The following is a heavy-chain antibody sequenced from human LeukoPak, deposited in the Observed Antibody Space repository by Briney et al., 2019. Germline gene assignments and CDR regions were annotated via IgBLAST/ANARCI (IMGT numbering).Heavy chain of an antibody. CDR2: IYYSGST. CDR3: ARGEPHDAFDI. Sequence: PSETLPLTCTVSGGSISSGGYYWSWIRQHPGKGLEWIGYIYYSGSTYYNPSLKSRVTISVDTSKNQFSLKLSSVTAADTAVYYCARGEPHDAFDIWGQGTMVTVSS. CDR1: GGSISSGGYY. V-gene: IGHV4-31*03. D-gene: IGHD3-16*01. J-gene: IGHJ3*02.